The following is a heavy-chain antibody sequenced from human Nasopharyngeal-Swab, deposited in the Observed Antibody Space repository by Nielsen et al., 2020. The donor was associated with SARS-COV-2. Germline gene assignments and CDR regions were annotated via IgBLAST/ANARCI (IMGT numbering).Heavy chain of an antibody. J-gene: IGHJ4*02. CDR2: ISGSGGST. V-gene: IGHV3-23*01. CDR1: GFTFSSYG. D-gene: IGHD5-12*01. CDR3: AKDRGRGVAIFDY. Sequence: GGSLRLSCAASGFTFSSYGMHWVRQAPGKGLEWVSAISGSGGSTYYADSVKGRFTISRDNSKNTLYLQMNSLRAEDTAVYYCAKDRGRGVAIFDYWGQGTLVTVSS.